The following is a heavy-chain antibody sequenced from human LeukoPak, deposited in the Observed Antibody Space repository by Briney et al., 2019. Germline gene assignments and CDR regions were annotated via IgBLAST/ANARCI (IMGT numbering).Heavy chain of an antibody. Sequence: PGGSLRLSCAASGFSVSSKYMTWVRQAPGKGLEWVSIIYSGGRTYYADSVKGRFTISRDNSKNTLYLQMNSLRAEDTAVYYCAKVISPDSSGPSYYYYGMDVWGQGTTVTVSS. CDR1: GFSVSSKY. D-gene: IGHD6-19*01. J-gene: IGHJ6*02. V-gene: IGHV3-53*01. CDR2: IYSGGRT. CDR3: AKVISPDSSGPSYYYYGMDV.